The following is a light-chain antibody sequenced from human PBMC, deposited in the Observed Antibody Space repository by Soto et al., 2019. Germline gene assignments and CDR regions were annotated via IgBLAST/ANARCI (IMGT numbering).Light chain of an antibody. Sequence: IPLTQSPSSLSASVGDRVTITCRASQDIAIYLAWYQQKPGEAPKLLIYAASTLYGGVPSRFSGSGSATDFALTITSLQADDFATYYCQQLRLYPSTFGGGTKVEIK. CDR1: QDIAIY. V-gene: IGKV1-9*01. J-gene: IGKJ4*01. CDR2: AAS. CDR3: QQLRLYPST.